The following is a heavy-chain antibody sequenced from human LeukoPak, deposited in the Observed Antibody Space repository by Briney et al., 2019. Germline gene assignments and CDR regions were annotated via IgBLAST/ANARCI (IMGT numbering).Heavy chain of an antibody. CDR3: ARDREIWLPHNWFDP. CDR1: GGSISSSSYY. D-gene: IGHD5-24*01. CDR2: IKQDGGEE. J-gene: IGHJ5*02. V-gene: IGHV3-7*01. Sequence: PSETLSLTCTVSGGSISSSSYYWGWIRQPPGKGLEWVANIKQDGGEEYYVDSVKGRFTISRDNGKNSLFLQMTSLRAEDTAVYYCARDREIWLPHNWFDPWGQGTLVTVSS.